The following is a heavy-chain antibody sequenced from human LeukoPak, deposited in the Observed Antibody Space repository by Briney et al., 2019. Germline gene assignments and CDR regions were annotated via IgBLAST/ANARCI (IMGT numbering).Heavy chain of an antibody. CDR2: IYSGGST. CDR1: GFTFDDYA. V-gene: IGHV3-53*01. Sequence: GGSLRLSCAASGFTFDDYAMHWVRQAPGKGLEWVSVIYSGGSTYYADSVKGRFTISRDNSKNTLFLQMNSLRGEDTAVYYCAREAPPGYYFDYWGQGTLVTVSS. J-gene: IGHJ4*02. D-gene: IGHD1-1*01. CDR3: AREAPPGYYFDY.